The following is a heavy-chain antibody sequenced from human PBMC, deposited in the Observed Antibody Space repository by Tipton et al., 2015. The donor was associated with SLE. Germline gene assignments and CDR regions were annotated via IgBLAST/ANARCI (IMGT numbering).Heavy chain of an antibody. CDR2: ISNSGSDT. D-gene: IGHD1-1*01. CDR1: QFTFSTYA. Sequence: SLRLSCEASQFTFSTYAMSWVRQAPGKGLEWVSSISNSGSDTYYIDPVRGRFTISRDNFKNTVYLQMTNLRPEDTAVYYCAKGGWKGDYFDFWGQGALVTVYS. CDR3: AKGGWKGDYFDF. V-gene: IGHV3-23*01. J-gene: IGHJ4*02.